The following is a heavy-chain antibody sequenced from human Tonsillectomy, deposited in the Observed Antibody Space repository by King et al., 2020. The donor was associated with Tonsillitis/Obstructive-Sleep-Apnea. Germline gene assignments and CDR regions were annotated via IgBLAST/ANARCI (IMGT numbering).Heavy chain of an antibody. D-gene: IGHD6-6*01. J-gene: IGHJ4*02. Sequence: VQLVESGGGLVEPGGSLRLSCAASGFTFSTVYITWLRQAPGKGLEWVGRIKSKTVGETTEYAAPVKGRFIISRDDSKNMIYVQMNSLKTEDTAVYYCATESLASRSWTFDSWGQGALVTVSS. CDR1: GFTFSTVY. CDR3: ATESLASRSWTFDS. V-gene: IGHV3-15*01. CDR2: IKSKTVGETT.